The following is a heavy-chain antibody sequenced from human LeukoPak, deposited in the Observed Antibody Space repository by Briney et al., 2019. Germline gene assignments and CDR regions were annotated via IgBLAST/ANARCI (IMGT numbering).Heavy chain of an antibody. CDR3: TKEHDYSNRHPAAYFDR. Sequence: PGRSLRLSCAASGFTFDDYAMHWVRQAPGKGLEWVSGINWISNTIVYADSVKGRFTISRDNAKNSLYLQMSSLRPEDTALYYCTKEHDYSNRHPAAYFDRWGQGTLVTVSS. CDR1: GFTFDDYA. V-gene: IGHV3-9*01. J-gene: IGHJ4*02. D-gene: IGHD4-11*01. CDR2: INWISNTI.